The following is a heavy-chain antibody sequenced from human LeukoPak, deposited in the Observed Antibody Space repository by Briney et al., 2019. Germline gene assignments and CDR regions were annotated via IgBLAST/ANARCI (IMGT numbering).Heavy chain of an antibody. J-gene: IGHJ4*02. CDR1: GFTFNSYW. CDR3: GRAPSAAGTIDY. V-gene: IGHV3-74*01. CDR2: LNSDGSST. Sequence: VGSLRLSCAVSGFTFNSYWMHGVRQTPGKGLVWVSRLNSDGSSTSYADSVRGRFTISRDNAKNTLYLQMNSLRDEAMAVYYCGRAPSAAGTIDYWGQGTLVTVSS. D-gene: IGHD6-13*01.